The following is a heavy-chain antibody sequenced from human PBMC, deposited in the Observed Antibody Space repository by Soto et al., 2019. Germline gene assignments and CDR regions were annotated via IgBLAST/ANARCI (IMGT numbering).Heavy chain of an antibody. J-gene: IGHJ6*02. V-gene: IGHV3-74*01. CDR2: INTDGSST. CDR1: GFTFSTYW. CDR3: ARGVLYHYYGMDV. Sequence: EVQLVESGGGLVQPGGSLRLSCAASGFTFSTYWMHWVRQAPGKGLVWVSRINTDGSSTNYADSVRGRFTISRDNAKNTLHLELNSLRAEDKAVYYCARGVLYHYYGMDVWGQGTTVTVSS. D-gene: IGHD3-10*01.